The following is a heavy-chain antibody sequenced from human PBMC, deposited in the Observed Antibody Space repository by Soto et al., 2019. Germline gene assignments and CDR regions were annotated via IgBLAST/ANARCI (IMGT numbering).Heavy chain of an antibody. J-gene: IGHJ6*02. Sequence: EVQLVESGGGLVKPGGSLRLSCAASGFTFSSYSMNWVRQAPGKGLEWVSSISSSSSYIYYAASVKGRFTISRDNAQNSRYLKMNTLRAEDTALHYCARERAWCGESYTVYDNHYCMDVSGQGTTVTVSS. D-gene: IGHD3-10*01. CDR1: GFTFSSYS. V-gene: IGHV3-21*04. CDR2: ISSSSSYI. CDR3: ARERAWCGESYTVYDNHYCMDV.